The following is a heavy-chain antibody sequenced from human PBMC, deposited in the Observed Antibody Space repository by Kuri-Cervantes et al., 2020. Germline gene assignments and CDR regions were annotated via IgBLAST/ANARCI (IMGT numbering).Heavy chain of an antibody. Sequence: SLKISCAASGFTFDDYAMYWVRQVPGKGLEWVSSISWNSDLIGYADSVRGRFTISRDNAKNSLYLQMNSLRAEDTALYYCAKDGDYDILTGYTRFDPWGQGTLVTVSS. V-gene: IGHV3-9*01. CDR2: ISWNSDLI. CDR1: GFTFDDYA. D-gene: IGHD3-9*01. J-gene: IGHJ5*02. CDR3: AKDGDYDILTGYTRFDP.